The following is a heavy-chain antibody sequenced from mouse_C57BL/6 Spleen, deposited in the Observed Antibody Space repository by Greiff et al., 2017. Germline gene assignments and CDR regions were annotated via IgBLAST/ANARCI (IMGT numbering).Heavy chain of an antibody. CDR3: ARRGITSVVPFAY. CDR2: IYPGDGDT. Sequence: VQLVESGAELVKPGASVKLSCKASGYAFSSYWMNWVKQRPGQGLEWIGQIYPGDGDTNYNGKFKGKATLTVDKSSSTAYMQLSSLTSEDSAVYFCARRGITSVVPFAYWGQGTLVTVSA. V-gene: IGHV1-80*01. J-gene: IGHJ3*01. CDR1: GYAFSSYW. D-gene: IGHD1-1*01.